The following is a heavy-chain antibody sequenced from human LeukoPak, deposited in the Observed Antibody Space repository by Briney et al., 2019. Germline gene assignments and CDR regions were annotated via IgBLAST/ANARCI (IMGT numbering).Heavy chain of an antibody. V-gene: IGHV3-30-3*01. Sequence: GGSLRLSCAASGFTFSSYAMPWVRQAPGKGLEWVAVISYDGSNKYYADSVKGRFTISRDNSKNTLYLQMNSLRAEDTAVYYCASDYDFWSGSHYYYYYGMDVWGQGTTVTVSS. CDR3: ASDYDFWSGSHYYYYYGMDV. D-gene: IGHD3-3*01. J-gene: IGHJ6*02. CDR2: ISYDGSNK. CDR1: GFTFSSYA.